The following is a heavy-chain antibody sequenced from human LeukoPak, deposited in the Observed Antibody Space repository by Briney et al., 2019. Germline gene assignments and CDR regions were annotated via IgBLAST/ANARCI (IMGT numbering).Heavy chain of an antibody. Sequence: SETPSLTCTISGGSISTYYWSWIRQPPGKGLEWIGYIYYSGITKYNPSVKSRVTISVDTSKNQFSLKVSSVTAADTAVYYCARGTNMMASLRFDPWGQGTLVTVSS. CDR3: ARGTNMMASLRFDP. J-gene: IGHJ5*02. V-gene: IGHV4-59*01. D-gene: IGHD2-8*01. CDR2: IYYSGIT. CDR1: GGSISTYY.